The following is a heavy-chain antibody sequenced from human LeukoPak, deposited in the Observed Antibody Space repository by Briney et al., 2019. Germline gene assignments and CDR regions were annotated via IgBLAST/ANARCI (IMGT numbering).Heavy chain of an antibody. CDR3: ARDEWGAAAAN. CDR1: GFTFSTYS. J-gene: IGHJ4*02. V-gene: IGHV3-48*01. Sequence: PGGSLRLSCAASGFTFSTYSMGWVRQAPGKGLEWVSYISRSSTTIYYADSVRSRFTISRDNAENLLYLQMNSLRAEDTAVYYCARDEWGAAAANWGQGTLVTVSS. D-gene: IGHD6-13*01. CDR2: ISRSSTTI.